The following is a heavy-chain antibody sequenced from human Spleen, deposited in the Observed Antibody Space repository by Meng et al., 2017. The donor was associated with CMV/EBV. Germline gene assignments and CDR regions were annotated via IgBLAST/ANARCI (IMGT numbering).Heavy chain of an antibody. V-gene: IGHV3-66*03. CDR1: FTVINNY. CDR3: AREAYDSDNSDFRDWYFDL. D-gene: IGHD3-22*01. J-gene: IGHJ2*01. CDR2: IYSRGDS. Sequence: FTVINNYMNWVRKAPGKGLEWVSLIYSRGDSYYADSVRGRFTISRDSAKNTLYLQMNNLRTDDTAVYYCAREAYDSDNSDFRDWYFDLWGRGTLVTVSS.